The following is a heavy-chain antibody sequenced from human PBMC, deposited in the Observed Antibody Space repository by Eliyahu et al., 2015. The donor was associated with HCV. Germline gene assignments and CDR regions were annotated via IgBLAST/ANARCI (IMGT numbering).Heavy chain of an antibody. CDR2: INSDGSST. V-gene: IGHV3-74*01. J-gene: IGHJ4*02. D-gene: IGHD3-10*01. CDR3: ARVADGVGPTDPYYFDY. Sequence: EVQLVESGGGLVQPGGSLRLSCAASGFTFSSYWMHWVRQAPGKGLVWVSRINSDGSSTSYADSVKGRFTISRDNAKNTLYLQMNSLRAEDTAVYYCARVADGVGPTDPYYFDYWGQGTLVTVSS. CDR1: GFTFSSYW.